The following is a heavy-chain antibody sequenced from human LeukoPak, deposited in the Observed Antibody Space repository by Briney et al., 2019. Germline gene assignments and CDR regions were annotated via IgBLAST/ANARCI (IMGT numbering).Heavy chain of an antibody. CDR1: GFTFSSYS. CDR2: ISSSSSYI. Sequence: GGSLRLSCAASGFTFSSYSMNWVRQAPGKGLEWVSSISSSSSYIYYADSVKGRFTISRDNAKNSLYLQMNSLRAEDTAVYYCARDSGSGSWPTYYFDYWGQGTLVTVPS. V-gene: IGHV3-21*01. D-gene: IGHD3-10*01. J-gene: IGHJ4*02. CDR3: ARDSGSGSWPTYYFDY.